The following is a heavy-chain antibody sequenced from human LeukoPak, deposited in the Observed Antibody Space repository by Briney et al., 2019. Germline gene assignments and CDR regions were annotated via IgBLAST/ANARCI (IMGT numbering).Heavy chain of an antibody. D-gene: IGHD6-25*01. J-gene: IGHJ5*02. CDR3: ARDGSGHWFDP. Sequence: ASVKVSCKASGYTFNSYGISWVRQAPGQGLEWMGWINAYNGDTNHAQKFQGRVTMTADTSTTTAYMELGSLRSDDTAVYYCARDGSGHWFDPWGQGTLVTVSS. CDR2: INAYNGDT. V-gene: IGHV1-18*04. CDR1: GYTFNSYG.